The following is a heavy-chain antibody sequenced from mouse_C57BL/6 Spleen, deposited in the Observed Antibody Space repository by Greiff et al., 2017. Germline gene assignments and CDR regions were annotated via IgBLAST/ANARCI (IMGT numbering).Heavy chain of an antibody. D-gene: IGHD2-3*01. J-gene: IGHJ4*01. CDR2: IYPRSGNT. V-gene: IGHV1-81*01. CDR1: GYTFTSYG. CDR3: ARHDPYAMDY. Sequence: QVQLKQSGAELARPGASVKLSCKASGYTFTSYGISWVKQRTGQGLEWIGEIYPRSGNTYYNEKFKGKATLTADKSSSTAYMELRSLTSEDSAVYFCARHDPYAMDYWGQGTSVTVSS.